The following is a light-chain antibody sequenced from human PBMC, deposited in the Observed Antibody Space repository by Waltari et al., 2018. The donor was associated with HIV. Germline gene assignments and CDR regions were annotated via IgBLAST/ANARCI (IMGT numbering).Light chain of an antibody. J-gene: IGLJ2*01. V-gene: IGLV2-14*01. CDR2: EVN. CDR3: SSNTDSSTAL. Sequence: QSALTQPASVSGSPGQSITISCAASSYNNVGFTYVSWYPQHPGKATKVIIYEVNNRTSGVSTRLYGSKYGKTASLTIAGLQIEDEADYYCSSNTDSSTALFGGGTKLTVL. CDR1: SYNNVGFTY.